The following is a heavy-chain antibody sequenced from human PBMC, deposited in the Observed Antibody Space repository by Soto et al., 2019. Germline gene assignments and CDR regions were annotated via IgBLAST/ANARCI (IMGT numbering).Heavy chain of an antibody. V-gene: IGHV4-59*08. CDR2: IYYSGST. D-gene: IGHD1-1*01. CDR1: GGSISSYY. CDR3: ARVSTTPYYFDY. J-gene: IGHJ4*02. Sequence: SETLSLTCTVSGGSISSYYWSWIRQPPGKGLEWIGYIYYSGSTNYNPSLKSRVTISVDTSKNQFSLKLSSVTAADTAVYYCARVSTTPYYFDYWGQGTLVTVSS.